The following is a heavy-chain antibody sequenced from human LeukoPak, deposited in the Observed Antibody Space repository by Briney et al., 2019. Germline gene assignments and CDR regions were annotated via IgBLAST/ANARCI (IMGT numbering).Heavy chain of an antibody. CDR1: GYSSTCHY. D-gene: IGHD2-2*01. Sequence: GASVKVSCKSSGYSSTCHYMHWVRQVPPQRLDWMGSIHPNSGGTTYAQKFPGIVTITADKSTSTAYMELSSLRSEDTAVYYCASVGYCSSTSCYFVAFDIWGQGTTVTVSS. CDR2: IHPNSGGT. V-gene: IGHV1-2*02. CDR3: ASVGYCSSTSCYFVAFDI. J-gene: IGHJ3*02.